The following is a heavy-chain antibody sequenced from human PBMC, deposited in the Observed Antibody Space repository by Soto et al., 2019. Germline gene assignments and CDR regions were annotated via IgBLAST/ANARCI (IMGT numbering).Heavy chain of an antibody. V-gene: IGHV3-23*01. D-gene: IGHD6-19*01. CDR2: IIGIGNAA. J-gene: IGHJ4*02. Sequence: VQLLESVGGLVQPGSSLILSCAASGFPFSHYAMSWVHQAPRKGLEWVSAIIGIGNAASYAYSVRGLFTISRDNSRDTLYLQMNSLRADATAVYYCGKERRGSVWFVCDYWGQGELVTVSS. CDR1: GFPFSHYA. CDR3: GKERRGSVWFVCDY.